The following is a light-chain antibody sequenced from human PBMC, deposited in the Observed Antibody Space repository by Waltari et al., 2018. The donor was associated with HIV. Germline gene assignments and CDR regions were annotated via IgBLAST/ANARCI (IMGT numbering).Light chain of an antibody. CDR2: EVS. CDR1: SSDVGNYNL. J-gene: IGLJ2*01. Sequence: QSALTQPASVSGSPGQSITISCSGPSSDVGNYNLVSCYQQHPGKAPKVVIYEVSERPSGISHRFSGSKSGNTATLTISGLQAEDEAKYYCSSYAGTPTFVVFGGGTKLTVL. V-gene: IGLV2-23*02. CDR3: SSYAGTPTFVV.